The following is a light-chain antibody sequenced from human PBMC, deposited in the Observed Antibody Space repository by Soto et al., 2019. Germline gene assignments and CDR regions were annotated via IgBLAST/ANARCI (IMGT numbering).Light chain of an antibody. CDR1: QSVTTF. J-gene: IGKJ4*01. V-gene: IGKV3-11*01. CDR2: DAS. CDR3: QQRSNWPPVIT. Sequence: EIVLTQSPATLSLSPGERATLSCRASQSVTTFLAWYQQKPDQAPRLLLYDASTRATGIPARFSGSGSGTDFTLTISSLEPEDFAVYYCQQRSNWPPVITFGGGTKVEIK.